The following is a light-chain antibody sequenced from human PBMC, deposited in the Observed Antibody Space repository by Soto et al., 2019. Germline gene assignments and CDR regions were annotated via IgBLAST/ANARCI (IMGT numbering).Light chain of an antibody. Sequence: QSVLTQPPSASGTPGQRVTFSCSGSSSNIGRNYVYWYQQLPGTAPKLLIYRNNQRPSGVPDRFSGSKSGTSASLAISGLRSEDEADYYCEAWDYSLSGVVFGGGTKLTVL. J-gene: IGLJ2*01. CDR2: RNN. CDR1: SSNIGRNY. V-gene: IGLV1-47*01. CDR3: EAWDYSLSGVV.